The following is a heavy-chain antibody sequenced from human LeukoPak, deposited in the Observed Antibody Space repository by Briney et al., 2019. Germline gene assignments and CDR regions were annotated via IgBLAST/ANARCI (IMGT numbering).Heavy chain of an antibody. D-gene: IGHD4-17*01. Sequence: NPSETLSLTCAVSDDSLSSHYWTWIRQPPGKGLEWIGYISYIGSTNYNPSLKSRVTISIDTSKNQFSLKLSSVTAADTAVYYCARDLVTVTKGFDIWGQGTMVSVSS. CDR2: ISYIGST. CDR1: DDSLSSHY. CDR3: ARDLVTVTKGFDI. J-gene: IGHJ3*02. V-gene: IGHV4-59*11.